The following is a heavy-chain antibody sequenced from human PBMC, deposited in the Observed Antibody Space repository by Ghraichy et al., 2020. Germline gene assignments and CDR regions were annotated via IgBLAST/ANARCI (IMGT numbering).Heavy chain of an antibody. D-gene: IGHD2-15*01. CDR2: IYSGETT. V-gene: IGHV3-53*01. Sequence: GGSLRLSCAASGFSVSDNFINWVRQAPGKGLEWVSVIYSGETTYYADSVKGRFTVSRDNSKNTVYLHMNSLRAEDTAVYYCARELMIGYCASGSCYSGLDYWGQGTLVTVSS. CDR1: GFSVSDNF. CDR3: ARELMIGYCASGSCYSGLDY. J-gene: IGHJ4*02.